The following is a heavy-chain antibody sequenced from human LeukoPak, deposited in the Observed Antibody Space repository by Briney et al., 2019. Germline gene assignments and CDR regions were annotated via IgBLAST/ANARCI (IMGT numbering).Heavy chain of an antibody. D-gene: IGHD6-13*01. Sequence: ASVKVSCKASGYTFTGYYMHWVRQAPGQGLEWMGWINPNSGGTNYAQKFQGRVTMTRDTSISTAYMELSRLRSDDTAVYYCARGRRIAAAVVTYNWFDPWGQGTLVTVSS. CDR3: ARGRRIAAAVVTYNWFDP. V-gene: IGHV1-2*02. CDR1: GYTFTGYY. J-gene: IGHJ5*02. CDR2: INPNSGGT.